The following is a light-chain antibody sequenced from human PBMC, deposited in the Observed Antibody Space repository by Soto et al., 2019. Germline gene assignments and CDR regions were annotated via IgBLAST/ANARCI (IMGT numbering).Light chain of an antibody. Sequence: IVLTKSLATLSLPQGESATLSCRASQSVSSYLAWYQQKPGQAPRLLIYDASNRATGIPARFSGSGSGTDFTLTISSLEPEDFAVYYCQQRSNWPPTFGPGTKVDIK. CDR2: DAS. CDR1: QSVSSY. J-gene: IGKJ3*01. CDR3: QQRSNWPPT. V-gene: IGKV3-11*01.